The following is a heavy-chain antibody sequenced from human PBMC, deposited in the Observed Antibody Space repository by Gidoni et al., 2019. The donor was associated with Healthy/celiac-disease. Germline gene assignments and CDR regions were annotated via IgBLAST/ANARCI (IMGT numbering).Heavy chain of an antibody. V-gene: IGHV3-33*01. Sequence: QVQLVASGGGVVQPGRSLRLSCAASGFTFSSYGMHWVRQAPGKGLEGVAVIWYDGSNKYYADSVKGRFTISRDNSKNTLYLQMNSLRAEDTAVYYCARENSSGWYYFDYWGQGTLVTVSS. CDR1: GFTFSSYG. CDR2: IWYDGSNK. J-gene: IGHJ4*02. D-gene: IGHD6-19*01. CDR3: ARENSSGWYYFDY.